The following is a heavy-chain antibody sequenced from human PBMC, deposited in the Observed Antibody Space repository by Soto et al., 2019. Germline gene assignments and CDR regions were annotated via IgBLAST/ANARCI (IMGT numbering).Heavy chain of an antibody. CDR2: ILPADSDT. CDR1: GYNFTTYS. CDR3: ASPGGSSSSQADGMDV. D-gene: IGHD6-6*01. J-gene: IGHJ6*02. Sequence: PVAYQTMSCKASGYNFTTYSIGWVRPLPGKGLAWMATILPADSDTRYSLSFQGQVNIPADKSFITAYLQWSSVKASDTAMYYCASPGGSSSSQADGMDVWGQGTTVTVSS. V-gene: IGHV5-51*01.